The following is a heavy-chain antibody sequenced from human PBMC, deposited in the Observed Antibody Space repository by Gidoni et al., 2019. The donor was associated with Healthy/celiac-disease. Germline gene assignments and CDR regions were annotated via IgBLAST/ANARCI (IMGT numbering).Heavy chain of an antibody. Sequence: QITLKESGPTLVKPTQTLTLTCTFSGFSLSTSGVGVGWIRQPPGKALEWLALIYWDDDKRYSPALKSRLTITKDTSKNQVVLTMTNMDPVDTATYYCAHDRRSWAAFDIWGQGTMVTVSS. J-gene: IGHJ3*02. CDR1: GFSLSTSGVG. V-gene: IGHV2-5*02. CDR2: IYWDDDK. CDR3: AHDRRSWAAFDI.